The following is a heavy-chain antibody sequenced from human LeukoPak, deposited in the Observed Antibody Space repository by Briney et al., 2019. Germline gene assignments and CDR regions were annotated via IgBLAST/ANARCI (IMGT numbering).Heavy chain of an antibody. CDR3: ARDCGGDCYPLDAFDI. J-gene: IGHJ3*02. CDR1: GGTFSSYA. D-gene: IGHD2-21*02. V-gene: IGHV1-69*01. Sequence: GSSVKVSCKASGGTFSSYAISWVRQAPGQGLEWMGGIIPIFGTANYAQKFQGRVTITADESTSTAYMELSSLRSEDTAVYYCARDCGGDCYPLDAFDIWGQGTMVTVSS. CDR2: IIPIFGTA.